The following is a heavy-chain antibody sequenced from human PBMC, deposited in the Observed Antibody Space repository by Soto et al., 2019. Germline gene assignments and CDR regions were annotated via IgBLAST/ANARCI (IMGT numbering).Heavy chain of an antibody. Sequence: GGSLRLSCAASGFIFSNYWMSWVRQAPGKGLEWVASINQDGSEKYYVASVKGRFTTSRDNAKNSLYLQMNSLRAEDTAVYYCARGNGYCSSTSCQPFDYWGQGALVTVSS. V-gene: IGHV3-7*01. D-gene: IGHD2-2*01. J-gene: IGHJ4*02. CDR3: ARGNGYCSSTSCQPFDY. CDR1: GFIFSNYW. CDR2: INQDGSEK.